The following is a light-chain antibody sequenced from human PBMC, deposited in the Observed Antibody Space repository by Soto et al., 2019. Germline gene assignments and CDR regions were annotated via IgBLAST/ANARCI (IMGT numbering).Light chain of an antibody. V-gene: IGKV1-13*02. Sequence: AIQLTQSPSSLSASVGDRVTITCRASHGISSALAWYQQKPGQAPKLLIYDASSLESGVPSRLSGSGSGTDFTLTSSSLQPEDSATYYCQQFNRYPRTFGPGTKVDIK. CDR2: DAS. CDR3: QQFNRYPRT. CDR1: HGISSA. J-gene: IGKJ3*01.